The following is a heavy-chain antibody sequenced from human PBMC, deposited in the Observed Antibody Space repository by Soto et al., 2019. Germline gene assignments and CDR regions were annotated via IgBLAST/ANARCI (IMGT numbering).Heavy chain of an antibody. J-gene: IGHJ6*03. CDR2: ISSSATII. Sequence: QVQLVESGGGLVKPGRSLRLSCEASGFTLSDYYMTWIRQAPGKGLEWISYISSSATIIYYADSVKGRFTISRDNAKTSLYLQMNSLRADDTAVYYCARAVKQWLVGGDYYYYYMDVWGKGTTVTVSS. V-gene: IGHV3-11*01. CDR1: GFTLSDYY. CDR3: ARAVKQWLVGGDYYYYYMDV. D-gene: IGHD6-19*01.